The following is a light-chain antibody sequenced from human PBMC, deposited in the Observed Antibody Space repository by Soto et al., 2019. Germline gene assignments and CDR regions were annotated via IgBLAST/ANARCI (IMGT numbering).Light chain of an antibody. J-gene: IGKJ5*01. CDR2: DAS. CDR1: QGIRND. CDR3: QQYESLPLT. Sequence: MTQSPSSQSDTLGDRVIITCRASQGIRNDLGWYQQKPGKAPKLLIYDASDLETGVPSRFSGSGSGAGFTFTISSLQPEDFATYYCQQYESLPLTFGQGTRLEIK. V-gene: IGKV1-33*01.